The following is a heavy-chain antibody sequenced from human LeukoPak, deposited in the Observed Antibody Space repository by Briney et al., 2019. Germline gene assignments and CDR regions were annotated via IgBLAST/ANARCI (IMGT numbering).Heavy chain of an antibody. CDR2: TYYRSKWFS. CDR1: GESFSSNSVQ. D-gene: IGHD2-21*02. J-gene: IGHJ1*01. CDR3: ADCGSN. V-gene: IGHV6-1*01. Sequence: SQTLSLTCVISGESFSSNSVQWNWIRQSPSRGLEWLGRTYYRSKWFSESAPSVKGRITITPDSSKNQFSLQLNSVTRDDTAVYCCADCGSNWGQGTLVTVSS.